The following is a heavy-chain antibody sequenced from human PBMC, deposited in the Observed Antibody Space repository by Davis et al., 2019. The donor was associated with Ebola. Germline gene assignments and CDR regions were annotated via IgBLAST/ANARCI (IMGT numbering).Heavy chain of an antibody. J-gene: IGHJ6*04. Sequence: MPSETLSLTCAVSGGSFSDYYWTWIRQPPGKGLEWIGDINDSEGTNYNPSLKSRVTISVDTSKKHLSLNLSSVTAADTAVYYCARDSGYDLPYYYFYVLDVWGKGTTVTVSS. D-gene: IGHD5-12*01. CDR3: ARDSGYDLPYYYFYVLDV. V-gene: IGHV4-34*01. CDR2: INDSEGT. CDR1: GGSFSDYY.